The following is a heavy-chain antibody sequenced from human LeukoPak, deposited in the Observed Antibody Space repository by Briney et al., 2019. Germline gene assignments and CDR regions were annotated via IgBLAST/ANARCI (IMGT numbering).Heavy chain of an antibody. CDR1: GGTFSSYA. D-gene: IGHD2-15*01. CDR2: IIPIFGTA. J-gene: IGHJ3*02. Sequence: SVKVSCEASGGTFSSYAISWVRQAPGQGLEWMGGIIPIFGTANYAQKFQGRVTITADKSTSTAYMELSSLRSEDTAVYYCARDGYCSGGSCYLKADAFDIWGQGTMVTVSS. CDR3: ARDGYCSGGSCYLKADAFDI. V-gene: IGHV1-69*06.